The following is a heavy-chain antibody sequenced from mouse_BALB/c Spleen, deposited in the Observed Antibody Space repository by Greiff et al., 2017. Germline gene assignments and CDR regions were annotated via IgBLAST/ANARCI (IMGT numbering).Heavy chain of an antibody. J-gene: IGHJ2*01. CDR2: IYPGSGNT. CDR3: ARFPGFDY. V-gene: IGHV1-77*01. CDR1: GYTFTDYY. Sequence: VKLMESGAELARPGASVKLSCKASGYTFTDYYINWVKQRTGQGLEWIGEIYPGSGNTYYNEKFKGKATLTADKSSSTAYMQLSSLTSEDSAVYFCARFPGFDYWGQGTTLTVSS.